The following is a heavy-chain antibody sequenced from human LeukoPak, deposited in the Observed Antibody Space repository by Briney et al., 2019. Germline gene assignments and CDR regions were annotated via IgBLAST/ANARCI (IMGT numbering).Heavy chain of an antibody. CDR2: INPSGGST. J-gene: IGHJ3*02. CDR1: GYTFTSYY. V-gene: IGHV1-46*03. D-gene: IGHD2-15*01. Sequence: ASVKVSCKASGYTFTSYYMHWVRQAPGQGLEWMGIINPSGGSTSYAQKFQGRVTMTRDTSTSTVYMELSSLRPEDTAVYYCARDSSVAGDAFDIWGQGTMVTVSS. CDR3: ARDSSVAGDAFDI.